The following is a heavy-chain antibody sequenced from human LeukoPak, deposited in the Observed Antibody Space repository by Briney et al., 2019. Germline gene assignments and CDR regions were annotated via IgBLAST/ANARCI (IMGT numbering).Heavy chain of an antibody. J-gene: IGHJ4*02. D-gene: IGHD3-3*01. CDR2: IKLDENTA. CDR3: TRDRPFWN. V-gene: IGHV3-74*01. CDR1: GLTSTNYW. Sequence: SGGSLRLSCAASGLTSTNYWMHWVRQVPGKGLVWVSRIKLDENTAYYADFVKGRFTISRDDAKTTVYLQMNSLRAEDSAVYYCTRDRPFWNWGQGTLVTVSS.